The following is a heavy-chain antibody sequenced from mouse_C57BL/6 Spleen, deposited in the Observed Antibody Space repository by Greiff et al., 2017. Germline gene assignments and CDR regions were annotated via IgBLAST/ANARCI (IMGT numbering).Heavy chain of an antibody. Sequence: EVKVEESGPGLVKPSQSLSLTCSVTGYSITSGYYWNWIRQFPGNKLEWMGYISYDGSNNYNPSLKNRISITRDTSKNQFFLKLNSVTTEDTATYYCARDTGTTGDYWGQGTTLTVSS. CDR1: GYSITSGYY. J-gene: IGHJ2*01. V-gene: IGHV3-6*01. CDR2: ISYDGSN. CDR3: ARDTGTTGDY. D-gene: IGHD3-3*01.